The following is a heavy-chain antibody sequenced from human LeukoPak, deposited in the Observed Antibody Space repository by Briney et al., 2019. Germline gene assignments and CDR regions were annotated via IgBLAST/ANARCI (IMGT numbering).Heavy chain of an antibody. D-gene: IGHD1-26*01. J-gene: IGHJ5*02. Sequence: PSETLSLTCTVSGGSVSSGSYYWSWIRQPPGKGLECIGYVHYSGSTNYNPSLMSRVTISIDTSKNQFSLKLSSVTAADTAIYYCARAPRPWAWFDPWGQGTLVTVSS. CDR1: GGSVSSGSYY. CDR3: ARAPRPWAWFDP. CDR2: VHYSGST. V-gene: IGHV4-61*01.